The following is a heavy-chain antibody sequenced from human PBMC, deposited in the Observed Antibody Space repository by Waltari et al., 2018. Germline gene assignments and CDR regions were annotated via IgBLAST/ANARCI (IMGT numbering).Heavy chain of an antibody. CDR2: ISSHGGNT. D-gene: IGHD3-10*01. CDR1: GFTFGSDA. CDR3: VKESGPAGTDTRGDFDY. V-gene: IGHV3-23*01. J-gene: IGHJ4*02. Sequence: EVQVLESGGGLARSGGSLRLSCAASGFTFGSDAMRWVRAAPGKGLEWVSVISSHGGNTYYADSVRGRFTVSRDNSKNTLNLQMNSLRAEDAAVYYCVKESGPAGTDTRGDFDYWGQGTLVTVSS.